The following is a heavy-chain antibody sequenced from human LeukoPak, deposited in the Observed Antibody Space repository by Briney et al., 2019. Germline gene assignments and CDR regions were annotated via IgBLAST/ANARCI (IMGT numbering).Heavy chain of an antibody. CDR3: ARHANWNDYHFDY. Sequence: SVKVSCKASGGTFSSYAISWVRQAPGQGLEWMGGIIPIFGTANYAQKFQGRVTITADESTSTAYMELSSLRSEDTAVYYCARHANWNDYHFDYWGQGTLVTVSS. D-gene: IGHD1-1*01. CDR2: IIPIFGTA. CDR1: GGTFSSYA. V-gene: IGHV1-69*13. J-gene: IGHJ4*02.